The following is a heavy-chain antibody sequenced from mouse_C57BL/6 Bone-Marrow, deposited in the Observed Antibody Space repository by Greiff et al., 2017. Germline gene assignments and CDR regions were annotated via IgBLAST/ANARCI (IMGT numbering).Heavy chain of an antibody. CDR3: ARVGTGTGWYFDV. CDR1: GFSLTSYG. D-gene: IGHD4-1*01. Sequence: VKLLESGPGLVQPSQSLSITCTVSGFSLTSYGVHWVRQSPGKGLEWLGVIWSGGSTDYNAAFLSRLSISQDNSKSQVFFKMNSLQADDTAIYYCARVGTGTGWYFDVWGTGTTVTVSS. V-gene: IGHV2-2*01. J-gene: IGHJ1*03. CDR2: IWSGGST.